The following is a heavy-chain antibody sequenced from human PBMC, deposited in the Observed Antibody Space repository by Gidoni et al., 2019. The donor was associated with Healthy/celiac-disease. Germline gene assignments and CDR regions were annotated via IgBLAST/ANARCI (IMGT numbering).Heavy chain of an antibody. D-gene: IGHD2-2*01. CDR2: IIGIGVRT. J-gene: IGHJ3*02. CDR3: ARGHCSSTSCYLGDDAFDI. V-gene: IGHV3-23*01. Sequence: EVPLLEPGGGLVQPWGSLRLSCAASGFTFSRYALTWVRQAPGKGLGWVSAIIGIGVRTYYADSVKGRFTSSRYNSKNTLYLQMNSLRAEDTAVYYCARGHCSSTSCYLGDDAFDIWGQGTMVTVSS. CDR1: GFTFSRYA.